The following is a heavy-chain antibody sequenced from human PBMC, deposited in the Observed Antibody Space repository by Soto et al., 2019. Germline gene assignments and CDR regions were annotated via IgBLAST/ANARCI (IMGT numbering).Heavy chain of an antibody. J-gene: IGHJ5*02. D-gene: IGHD2-15*01. Sequence: ASVNVSCKASEYSLTSYAMHWVRQAPGQRLEWMGWINAGNGKTKYSQKFQGRVTITRDTSASTVYMEVSSLRSEDTAVYYCARGEYCSGGNCYDGWFDPWGQGTLVTVSS. CDR2: INAGNGKT. V-gene: IGHV1-3*01. CDR3: ARGEYCSGGNCYDGWFDP. CDR1: EYSLTSYA.